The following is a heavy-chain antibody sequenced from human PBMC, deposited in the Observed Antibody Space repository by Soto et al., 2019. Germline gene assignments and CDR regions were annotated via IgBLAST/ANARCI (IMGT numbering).Heavy chain of an antibody. J-gene: IGHJ4*02. Sequence: SETLSLPWAVEGGSFRGYYCRWIRQPPGKGLEWIGEINHSGSTNYNPSLKSRVTISVDTSKNQFSLKLSSVTAADTAVYYCARGDYYGLGPWGQGTLVTVSS. V-gene: IGHV4-34*01. CDR2: INHSGST. D-gene: IGHD3-10*01. CDR1: GGSFRGYY. CDR3: ARGDYYGLGP.